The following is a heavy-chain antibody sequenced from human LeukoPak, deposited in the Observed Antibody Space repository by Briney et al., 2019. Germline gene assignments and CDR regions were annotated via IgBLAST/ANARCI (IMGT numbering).Heavy chain of an antibody. CDR2: IYYTGST. J-gene: IGHJ4*02. V-gene: IGHV4-39*01. Sequence: SETLSLTCTVSGASISGGTYYWGWIRQPPGKGLEWIGSIYYTGSTYDNPSLKSRVTISVDTSKNQFSLKLSSVTAADTAVYYCARRGGSGRAFDYWGQGTLVTVSS. CDR3: ARRGGSGRAFDY. CDR1: GASISGGTYY. D-gene: IGHD1-26*01.